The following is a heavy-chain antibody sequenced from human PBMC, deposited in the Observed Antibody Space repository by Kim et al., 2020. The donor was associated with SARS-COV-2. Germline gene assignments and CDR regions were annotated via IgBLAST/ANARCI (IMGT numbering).Heavy chain of an antibody. V-gene: IGHV3-66*01. CDR3: ARDTGYSSSSGVDYFDY. Sequence: GGSLRLSCAASGFTVSSNYMSWVRQAPGKGLEWVSVIYSGGSTYYADSVKGRFTISRDNSKNTLYLQMNSLRAEDTAVYYCARDTGYSSSSGVDYFDYWGQGTLVTVSS. J-gene: IGHJ4*02. CDR1: GFTVSSNY. CDR2: IYSGGST. D-gene: IGHD6-6*01.